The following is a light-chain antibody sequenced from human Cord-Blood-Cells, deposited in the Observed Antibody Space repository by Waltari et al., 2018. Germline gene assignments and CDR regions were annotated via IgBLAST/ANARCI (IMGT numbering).Light chain of an antibody. CDR3: CSYAGRSTLV. Sequence: QSALTQPASVSGSPGQSITISCTGTSSDVGSYNLVSRYQQHPGKAPKLMIYEGSKRPSGVSNRCSGSKSGDTASLTISGLQAEDEADYYCCSYAGRSTLVFGGGTKLTVL. V-gene: IGLV2-23*01. CDR1: SSDVGSYNL. CDR2: EGS. J-gene: IGLJ3*02.